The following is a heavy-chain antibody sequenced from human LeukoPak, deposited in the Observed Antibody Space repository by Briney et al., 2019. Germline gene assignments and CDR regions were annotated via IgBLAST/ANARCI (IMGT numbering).Heavy chain of an antibody. CDR1: GFTFSSYS. V-gene: IGHV3-21*01. J-gene: IGHJ4*02. CDR3: AREITMRGADY. D-gene: IGHD3-10*02. CDR2: ISSSSSYI. Sequence: GGSLRLPCAASGFTFSSYSMNWVRQAPGKGLEWVSSISSSSSYICYADSVKGRFTISRDNAKNSLYLQMNSLRAEDTAVYYCAREITMRGADYWGQGTLVTVSS.